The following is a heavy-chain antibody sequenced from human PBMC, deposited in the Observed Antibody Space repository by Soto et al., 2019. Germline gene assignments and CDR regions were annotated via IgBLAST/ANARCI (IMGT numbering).Heavy chain of an antibody. CDR1: GFTFSSYS. V-gene: IGHV3-21*01. D-gene: IGHD6-13*01. CDR3: AKSFIRSSRWSSAGGMDV. CDR2: ISSSSSYI. J-gene: IGHJ6*02. Sequence: GGSLRLSFAASGFTFSSYSMNWVRQAPGKWLEWVSSISSSSSYIYYADSVKGRFTISRDNSKNTLYLQMNSLRAEDTAVYYCAKSFIRSSRWSSAGGMDVWGQGTTVTVYS.